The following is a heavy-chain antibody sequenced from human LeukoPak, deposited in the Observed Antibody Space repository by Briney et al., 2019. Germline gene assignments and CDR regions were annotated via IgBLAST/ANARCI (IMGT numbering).Heavy chain of an antibody. V-gene: IGHV1-46*01. J-gene: IGHJ3*02. Sequence: ASVKVSCKASGYTFTTYFLHWVRQAPGQGLEWMGIIDPSSGGSTSARKFQVRVTMTRDMSTSTVYMELSSLTSEDTAVYYCARPRYTNSQDAFDIWGQGTMVTVSS. CDR2: IDPSSGGS. CDR1: GYTFTTYF. D-gene: IGHD3-9*01. CDR3: ARPRYTNSQDAFDI.